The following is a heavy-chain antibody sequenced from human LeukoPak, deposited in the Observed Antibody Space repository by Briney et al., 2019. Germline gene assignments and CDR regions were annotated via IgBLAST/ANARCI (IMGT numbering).Heavy chain of an antibody. Sequence: PSQTLSLTCTVSGGSISSGSYYWSWIRQPAGKGLEWIGRIYTSGSTNYNPSLKSRVSISVDTSKNQFSLKLSSVTAADTAVYYCARAEPYSSSWSLYFDYWGQGTLVTVSS. D-gene: IGHD6-13*01. CDR2: IYTSGST. J-gene: IGHJ4*02. CDR3: ARAEPYSSSWSLYFDY. CDR1: GGSISSGSYY. V-gene: IGHV4-61*02.